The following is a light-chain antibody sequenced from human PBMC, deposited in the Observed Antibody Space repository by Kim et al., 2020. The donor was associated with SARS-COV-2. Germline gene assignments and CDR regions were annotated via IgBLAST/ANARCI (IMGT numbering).Light chain of an antibody. Sequence: GQSITISCSGTTSDVGDYNYVSWSQQPPGKAPKLMIYDVSKRPSGVSNRFSGSKSGNTASLTISGLQAEDEADYYCSSYSSSSTYVFGTGTKVTVL. CDR2: DVS. V-gene: IGLV2-14*04. J-gene: IGLJ1*01. CDR3: SSYSSSSTYV. CDR1: TSDVGDYNY.